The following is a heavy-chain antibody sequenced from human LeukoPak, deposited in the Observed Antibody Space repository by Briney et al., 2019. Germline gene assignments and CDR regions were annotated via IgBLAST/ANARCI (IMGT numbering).Heavy chain of an antibody. J-gene: IGHJ4*02. CDR2: LGGSGGSI. Sequence: PGGSLRLSCAASGFTFNNYAMSWVRQAQGKGLEWVSGLGGSGGSINYADSVKGRFTISRDNSKNTLYLQMNSLRAEDTAVYWCAKGVDGYCSSDSCYAYDCWGQGTLVTVSS. CDR1: GFTFNNYA. D-gene: IGHD2-2*01. CDR3: AKGVDGYCSSDSCYAYDC. V-gene: IGHV3-23*01.